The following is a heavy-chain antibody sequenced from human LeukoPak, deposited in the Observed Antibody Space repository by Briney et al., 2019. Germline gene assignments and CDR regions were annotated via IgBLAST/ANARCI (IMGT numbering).Heavy chain of an antibody. CDR1: GGSISSYY. V-gene: IGHV4-59*01. CDR2: IYYSGST. Sequence: SETLSLTCTVSGGSISSYYRSWIRQPPGKGLEWIEYIYYSGSTNYNPSLKSRVTISVDTSKNQFSLKLSSVTAADTAVYYCARDLVSMVRGEAYNWFDPWGQGTLVTVSS. J-gene: IGHJ5*02. CDR3: ARDLVSMVRGEAYNWFDP. D-gene: IGHD3-10*01.